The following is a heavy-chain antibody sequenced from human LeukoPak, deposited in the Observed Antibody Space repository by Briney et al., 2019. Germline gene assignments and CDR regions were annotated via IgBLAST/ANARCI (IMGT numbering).Heavy chain of an antibody. CDR2: IDPSGGGT. D-gene: IGHD6-19*01. Sequence: ASVKVSCKASGYTFTSYYMHWVRQAPGQGLEWMGIIDPSGGGTSYAQKFQGRVTMTRDTSTSTVYMELSSLRSEDTAVYYCARGYSSGRVFDYWGQGTLVTVSS. CDR3: ARGYSSGRVFDY. V-gene: IGHV1-46*01. CDR1: GYTFTSYY. J-gene: IGHJ4*02.